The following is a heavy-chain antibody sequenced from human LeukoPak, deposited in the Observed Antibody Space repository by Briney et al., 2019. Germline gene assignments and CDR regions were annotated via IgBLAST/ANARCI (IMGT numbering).Heavy chain of an antibody. CDR1: GFILNSYG. CDR2: ISYDGSNK. D-gene: IGHD4-17*01. Sequence: GGSLRLSCAASGFILNSYGMHWVRQAPGKGLEWVAVISYDGSNKYYADSVKGRFTISRDNSKNTLYLQMNSLRAEDTAVYYCARGMGMIGDYYFDYWGQGTLVTVSS. V-gene: IGHV3-30*19. J-gene: IGHJ4*02. CDR3: ARGMGMIGDYYFDY.